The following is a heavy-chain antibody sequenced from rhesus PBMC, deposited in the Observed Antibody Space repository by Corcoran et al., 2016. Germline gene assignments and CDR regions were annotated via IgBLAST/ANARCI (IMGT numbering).Heavy chain of an antibody. CDR2: IYGSGGTT. Sequence: QVQLQESGPGLVKPSETLSLTCAVSGGSISDDYYWSWIRQPPGKGLEWIEYIYGSGGTTNYNPSLKNRVTISICTSKNQFSLKLSSVTAADTAVYYCARVAGVIINWYFELWGPGTPITISS. CDR3: ARVAGVIINWYFEL. V-gene: IGHV4-106*01. CDR1: GGSISDDYY. D-gene: IGHD3-34*01. J-gene: IGHJ2*01.